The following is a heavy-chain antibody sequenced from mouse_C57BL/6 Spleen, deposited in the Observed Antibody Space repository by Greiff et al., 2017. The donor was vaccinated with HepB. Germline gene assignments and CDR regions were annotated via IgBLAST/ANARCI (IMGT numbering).Heavy chain of an antibody. CDR3: ARSYGSSFDY. V-gene: IGHV5-12*01. D-gene: IGHD1-1*01. CDR1: GFTFSDYY. J-gene: IGHJ2*01. CDR2: ISNGGGST. Sequence: EVQLVESGGGLVQPGGSLKLSCAASGFTFSDYYMYWVRQTPEKRLEWVAYISNGGGSTYYPDTVKGRFTISRDNAKNTLYLQMSRLKSEDTAMYYCARSYGSSFDYWGQGTTLTVSS.